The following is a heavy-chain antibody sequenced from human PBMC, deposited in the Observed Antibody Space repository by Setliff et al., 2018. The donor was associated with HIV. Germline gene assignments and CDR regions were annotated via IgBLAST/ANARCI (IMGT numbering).Heavy chain of an antibody. D-gene: IGHD5-18*01. CDR1: GGSTDNYY. CDR3: ARNGYSYGFINHYYHYMDV. J-gene: IGHJ6*03. Sequence: ASETLSLTCTVSGGSTDNYYWSWVRQPPGKGLEWIGYIYSSGSTNYNPSLKSRVTISVDTSKRQFSLKLNSVTAADTAVYYCARNGYSYGFINHYYHYMDVWGKGTTVTVSS. CDR2: IYSSGST. V-gene: IGHV4-59*01.